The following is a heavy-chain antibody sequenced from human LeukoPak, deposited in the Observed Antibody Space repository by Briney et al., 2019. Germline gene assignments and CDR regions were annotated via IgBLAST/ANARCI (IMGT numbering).Heavy chain of an antibody. CDR3: ARGSLYGNYVDY. CDR2: INPNSGGT. Sequence: ASVKVSYKTSGYSFTGYYIHWVRQAPGQGLEWMGWINPNSGGTNYPQKFQDRVTMTRDTSISTAYMELSRLRSDDTAVYYCARGSLYGNYVDYWGQGTLVTVSS. CDR1: GYSFTGYY. V-gene: IGHV1-2*02. D-gene: IGHD3-3*01. J-gene: IGHJ4*02.